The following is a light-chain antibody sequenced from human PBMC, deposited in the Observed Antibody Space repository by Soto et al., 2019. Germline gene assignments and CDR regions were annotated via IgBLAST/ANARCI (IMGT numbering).Light chain of an antibody. CDR2: GAS. V-gene: IGKV3-15*01. CDR1: QSVSSN. J-gene: IGKJ1*01. CDR3: QQYDSSPQA. Sequence: EIVMTQSPATLSVSPGERATLSCRASQSVSSNLAWYQQKPGQAPRLLIYGASTRATGIPARFSGSGSGTDFTLTISRLEPEDFALYYCQQYDSSPQAFGQGTKVDIK.